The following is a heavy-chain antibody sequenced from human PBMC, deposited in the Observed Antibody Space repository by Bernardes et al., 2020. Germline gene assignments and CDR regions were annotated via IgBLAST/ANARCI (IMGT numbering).Heavy chain of an antibody. J-gene: IGHJ3*02. Sequence: ASVKVSCKASGYTFPGYYMHWVRQAPGQGLEWMGWINPNSGGTNYAQKFQGWVTMTRDTSISTAYMELSRLRSDDTAVYYCARARRQRWLQLGSYDAFDIWGQGTMVTVSS. D-gene: IGHD5-12*01. CDR2: INPNSGGT. V-gene: IGHV1-2*04. CDR1: GYTFPGYY. CDR3: ARARRQRWLQLGSYDAFDI.